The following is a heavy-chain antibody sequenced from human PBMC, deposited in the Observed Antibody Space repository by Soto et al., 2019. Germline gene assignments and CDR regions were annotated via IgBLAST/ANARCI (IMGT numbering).Heavy chain of an antibody. J-gene: IGHJ6*03. Sequence: ASVKVSCKASGYTFTSYDINWVRQATGQGLEWMGWMNPNSGNTGYAQKFQGRVTMTRNTSISTAYMELSSLRSEDTAVYYCARGTEGDNDYYYYYYMDVWGKGTTVTVSS. D-gene: IGHD1-1*01. CDR1: GYTFTSYD. CDR2: MNPNSGNT. V-gene: IGHV1-8*01. CDR3: ARGTEGDNDYYYYYYMDV.